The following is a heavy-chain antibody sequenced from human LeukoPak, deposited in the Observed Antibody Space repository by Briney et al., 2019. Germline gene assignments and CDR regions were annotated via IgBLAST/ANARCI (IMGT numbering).Heavy chain of an antibody. V-gene: IGHV4-30-4*01. CDR3: ARLGVAGGYYYGMDV. CDR1: GGSISSGDYY. CDR2: IYYSGST. J-gene: IGHJ6*02. D-gene: IGHD2-15*01. Sequence: SQTLSLTCTVSGGSISSGDYYWSWIRQPPGKGLEWIVYIYYSGSTYYNPSLKSRVTTSIDTSKNQFSLRLSSVTAADTAVYYCARLGVAGGYYYGMDVWGQGTTVTVSS.